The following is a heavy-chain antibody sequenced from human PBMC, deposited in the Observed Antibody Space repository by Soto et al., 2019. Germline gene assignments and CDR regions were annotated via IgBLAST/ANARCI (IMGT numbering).Heavy chain of an antibody. CDR1: GFSVGSYG. Sequence: GGSLRLSCAASGFSVGSYGMSWVRQAPGKGLECVSSSGSGYSIYYADSVKGRFTISRDNSKNTLFLQMNSLRAEATAVYYCAKVTGSSWSVVSFDYGGQGALVTVSS. V-gene: IGHV3-23*01. J-gene: IGHJ4*02. CDR2: SGSGYSI. CDR3: AKVTGSSWSVVSFDY. D-gene: IGHD6-13*01.